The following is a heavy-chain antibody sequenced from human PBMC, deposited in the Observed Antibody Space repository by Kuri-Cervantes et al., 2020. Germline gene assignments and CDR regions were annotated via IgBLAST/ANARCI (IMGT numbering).Heavy chain of an antibody. J-gene: IGHJ4*02. V-gene: IGHV4-34*01. CDR3: ARDTSKGSSGWFRIDY. CDR1: GGSFSGYY. CDR2: INHSGST. D-gene: IGHD6-19*01. Sequence: SETLSLTCAVYGGSFSGYYWSWIRQPPGKGLEWIGEINHSGSTNYNPSLKSRVTISVDTSKNQFSLKLSSVTAADTAVYYCARDTSKGSSGWFRIDYWGQGTLVTVSS.